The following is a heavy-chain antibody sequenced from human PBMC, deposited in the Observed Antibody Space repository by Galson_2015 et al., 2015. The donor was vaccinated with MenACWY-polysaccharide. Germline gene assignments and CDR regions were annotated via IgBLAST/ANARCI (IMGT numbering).Heavy chain of an antibody. CDR1: GFTFSTYA. V-gene: IGHV3-23*01. D-gene: IGHD5-18*01. CDR3: AKTRGGDTASDS. J-gene: IGHJ4*02. CDR2: ISGNGGRT. Sequence: SLRLSCAASGFTFSTYAMSWVRQAPGKGPEWVSFISGNGGRTEDVDSVKGRFTLSRDNFKNTLDLQMNSLRAEDTAVYYCAKTRGGDTASDSWGQGTLVTVSS.